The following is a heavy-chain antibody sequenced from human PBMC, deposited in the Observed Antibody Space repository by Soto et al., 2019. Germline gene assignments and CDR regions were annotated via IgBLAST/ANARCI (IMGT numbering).Heavy chain of an antibody. CDR2: ISGSGGTT. J-gene: IGHJ3*01. Sequence: EVRLLESGGGLVQSGGSLRLSCAASGFTFNSYAMIWVRQGPGKGLEWASGISGSGGTTYYADSVKGRFTSSRDNSNNTLYLQINSLRVEDTAIYYCARAGLIVVDTEAFDLWGQGTMVTVSS. V-gene: IGHV3-23*01. CDR3: ARAGLIVVDTEAFDL. D-gene: IGHD3-22*01. CDR1: GFTFNSYA.